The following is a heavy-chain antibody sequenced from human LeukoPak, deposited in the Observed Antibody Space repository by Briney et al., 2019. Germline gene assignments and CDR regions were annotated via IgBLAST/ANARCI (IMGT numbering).Heavy chain of an antibody. CDR2: IYYSGST. V-gene: IGHV4-31*03. J-gene: IGHJ6*02. Sequence: SETLSLTCTVSGGSISSGGYYWSWIRQHPGKGLEWIGYIYYSGSTYYNPSLKSRVTISVDTSKNQFSLKLSSVTAADTAVYYCARKSSGWYVRYYYGMDVWGQGTTVTVSS. CDR3: ARKSSGWYVRYYYGMDV. D-gene: IGHD6-19*01. CDR1: GGSISSGGYY.